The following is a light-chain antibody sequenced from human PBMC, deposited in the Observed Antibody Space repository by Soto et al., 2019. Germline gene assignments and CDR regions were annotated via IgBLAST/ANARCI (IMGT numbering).Light chain of an antibody. CDR3: QQYGSSPMYT. J-gene: IGKJ2*01. Sequence: EIVMTQSPATLSVSPGERATLSCRASQSVSSYLAWYQQKPGQAPRLLIYDASTRATGIPDRFSGSGSGTDFTLTISRLEPEDFAVYYCQQYGSSPMYTFGQGTKVDIK. CDR1: QSVSSY. V-gene: IGKV3-20*01. CDR2: DAS.